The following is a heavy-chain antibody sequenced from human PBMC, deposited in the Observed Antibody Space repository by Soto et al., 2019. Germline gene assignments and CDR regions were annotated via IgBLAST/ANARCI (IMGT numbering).Heavy chain of an antibody. CDR1: GFTFSSYS. CDR3: ARILTMVRASLGY. D-gene: IGHD3-10*01. Sequence: GGSLRLSCAASGFTFSSYSMNWVRQAPGKGLEWVSYISSSSSTIYYADSVKGRFTISRDNAKNSLYLQMNSLRAEDTAVYYCARILTMVRASLGYWGQGTLVTVSS. V-gene: IGHV3-48*01. J-gene: IGHJ4*02. CDR2: ISSSSSTI.